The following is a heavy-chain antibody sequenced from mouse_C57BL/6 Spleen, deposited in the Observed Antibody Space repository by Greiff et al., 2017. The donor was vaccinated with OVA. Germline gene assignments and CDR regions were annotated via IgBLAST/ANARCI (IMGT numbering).Heavy chain of an antibody. CDR1: GYSFTGYY. Sequence: VQLKQSGPELVKPGASVKISCKASGYSFTGYYMNWVKQSPEKSLEWIGEINPSTGGTTYNQKFKAKATLTVDKSSSTAYMQLKSLTSDDSAVYYCAREGYYGSSRYFDVWGTGTTVTVSS. D-gene: IGHD1-1*01. CDR3: AREGYYGSSRYFDV. J-gene: IGHJ1*03. CDR2: INPSTGGT. V-gene: IGHV1-42*01.